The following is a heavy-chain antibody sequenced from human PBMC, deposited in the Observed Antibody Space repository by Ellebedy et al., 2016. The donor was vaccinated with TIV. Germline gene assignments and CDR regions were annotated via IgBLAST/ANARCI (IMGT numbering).Heavy chain of an antibody. Sequence: SETLSLTXAVYGGSFSGYYWSWIRQPPGKGLEWIGEINHSGSTNYNPSLKSRVTISVDTSKNQFSLKLSSVTAADTAVYYCAGSLWFGANAFDIWGQGTMVTVSS. V-gene: IGHV4-34*01. CDR1: GGSFSGYY. J-gene: IGHJ3*02. CDR3: AGSLWFGANAFDI. D-gene: IGHD3-10*01. CDR2: INHSGST.